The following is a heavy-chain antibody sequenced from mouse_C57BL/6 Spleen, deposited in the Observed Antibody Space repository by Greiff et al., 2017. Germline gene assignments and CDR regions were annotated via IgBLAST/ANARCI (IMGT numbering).Heavy chain of an antibody. J-gene: IGHJ1*03. CDR1: GFSLSTFGMG. CDR2: IWWDDDK. D-gene: IGHD1-1*01. Sequence: QVTLKESGPGILQPSQTLSLTCSFSGFSLSTFGMGVGWIRQPSGKGLEWLAHIWWDDDKYYNPALKSRLPISKDTSKNQVFLKIANVDTADTATYYCARIAEYYYGSSPYWYFDVWGTGTTVTVSS. CDR3: ARIAEYYYGSSPYWYFDV. V-gene: IGHV8-8*01.